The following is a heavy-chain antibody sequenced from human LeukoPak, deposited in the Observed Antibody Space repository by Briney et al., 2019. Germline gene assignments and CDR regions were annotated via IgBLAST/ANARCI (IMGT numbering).Heavy chain of an antibody. CDR3: AKALIDGGYDYSYDY. J-gene: IGHJ4*02. V-gene: IGHV3-23*01. CDR2: ISGSGGST. D-gene: IGHD5-12*01. Sequence: GGSLRLSCAASGFTVSSNYMSWVRQAPGKGLEWVSAISGSGGSTYYADSVKGRFTISRDNSKNTLYLQMNSLRAEDTAVYYCAKALIDGGYDYSYDYWGQGPLVTVSS. CDR1: GFTVSSNY.